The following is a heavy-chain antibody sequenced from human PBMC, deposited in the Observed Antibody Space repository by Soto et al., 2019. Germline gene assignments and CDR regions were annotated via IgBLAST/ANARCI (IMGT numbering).Heavy chain of an antibody. J-gene: IGHJ6*02. CDR3: ASDLVGASDSYGLDV. CDR1: GFTFSNYG. Sequence: PGGSLRLSCAASGFTFSNYGMHWVRQAPGKGLEWVAIIWHDGNNKYYADSVRGRFIISRDNSKNRLYLQMNSLGAEDTAVYYCASDLVGASDSYGLDVWGQGXPVTVSS. D-gene: IGHD1-26*01. CDR2: IWHDGNNK. V-gene: IGHV3-33*01.